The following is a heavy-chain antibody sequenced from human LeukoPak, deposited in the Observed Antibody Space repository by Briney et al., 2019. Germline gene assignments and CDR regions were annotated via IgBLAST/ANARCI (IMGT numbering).Heavy chain of an antibody. Sequence: GESLKISCKGSEYSFTSYWIGWVRQMPGKGLEWMGIIYPGDSDTRYSPSFQGQVTISADKSISTAYLQWSSLKASDTAMYYCARQPSIAARPSYMDVWGKGTTVTVSS. CDR1: EYSFTSYW. CDR3: ARQPSIAARPSYMDV. V-gene: IGHV5-51*01. D-gene: IGHD6-6*01. CDR2: IYPGDSDT. J-gene: IGHJ6*03.